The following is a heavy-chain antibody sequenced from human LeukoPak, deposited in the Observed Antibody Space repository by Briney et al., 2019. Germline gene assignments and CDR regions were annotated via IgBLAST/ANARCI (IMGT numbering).Heavy chain of an antibody. CDR1: GFTFSSYE. V-gene: IGHV3-48*03. CDR3: ARTEAVAAASVY. D-gene: IGHD2-15*01. J-gene: IGHJ4*02. CDR2: ISSSGSTI. Sequence: GGSLRLSCAASGFTFSSYEMNWVRQAPGKGLEWVSYISSSGSTIYYADSVKGRFTISRDNAKNSLYLQMNSLRAEDTAVYYCARTEAVAAASVYWGQGALVTVSS.